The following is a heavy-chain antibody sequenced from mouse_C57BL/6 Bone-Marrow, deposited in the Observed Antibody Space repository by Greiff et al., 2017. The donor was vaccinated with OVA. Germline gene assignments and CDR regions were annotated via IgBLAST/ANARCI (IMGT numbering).Heavy chain of an antibody. Sequence: QVQLQQSGAELVRPGASVTLSCKASGYTFTDYEMHWVKQTPVHGLEWIGAIDPETGGTAYNQKFKGKAILTADKSSSTAYMELRSLTSEDSAVYYCTRWNSRYAMDYWGQGTSVTVSS. V-gene: IGHV1-15*01. CDR1: GYTFTDYE. J-gene: IGHJ4*01. CDR2: IDPETGGT. CDR3: TRWNSRYAMDY.